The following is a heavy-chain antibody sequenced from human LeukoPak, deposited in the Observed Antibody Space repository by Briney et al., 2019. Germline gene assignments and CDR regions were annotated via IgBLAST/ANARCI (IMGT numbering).Heavy chain of an antibody. CDR2: INHSGST. CDR3: ARAGRGSSWYRGWFDP. CDR1: GGSFSGYY. D-gene: IGHD6-13*01. V-gene: IGHV4-34*01. J-gene: IGHJ5*02. Sequence: SETLSLTCAVYGGSFSGYYWSWIRQPPGKGLEWIGEINHSGSTNYNPSLKSRVTISVDTSKNQFSLKLSSVTAADTAVYYCARAGRGSSWYRGWFDPWDQGTLVTVSS.